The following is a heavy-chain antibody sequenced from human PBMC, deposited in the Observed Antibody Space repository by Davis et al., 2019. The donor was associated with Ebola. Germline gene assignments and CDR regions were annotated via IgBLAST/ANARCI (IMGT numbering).Heavy chain of an antibody. Sequence: PGGSLRLSCAASGFTVSSNYMSWVRQAPGKGLEWVSVIYSGGSTYYADSVKGRFTISRDNSKNTLYLQMNSLRAEDTAVYYCASAHGYSYGYASYYYYYMDVWGKGTTVTVSS. J-gene: IGHJ6*03. D-gene: IGHD5-18*01. CDR1: GFTVSSNY. CDR2: IYSGGST. V-gene: IGHV3-53*01. CDR3: ASAHGYSYGYASYYYYYMDV.